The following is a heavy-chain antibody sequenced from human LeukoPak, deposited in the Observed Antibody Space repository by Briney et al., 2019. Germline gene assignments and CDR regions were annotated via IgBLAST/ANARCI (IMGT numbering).Heavy chain of an antibody. CDR2: IYYSGST. Sequence: SETLSLTCTVSGGSISSYYWSWIRQPPGKGLEWIGYIYYSGSTNYNPSLKSRVTISVDKSKNQFSLKLSSVTAADTAVYYCARGVFWSGGSYYMDVWGKGTTVTVSS. D-gene: IGHD3-3*01. V-gene: IGHV4-59*12. CDR3: ARGVFWSGGSYYMDV. CDR1: GGSISSYY. J-gene: IGHJ6*03.